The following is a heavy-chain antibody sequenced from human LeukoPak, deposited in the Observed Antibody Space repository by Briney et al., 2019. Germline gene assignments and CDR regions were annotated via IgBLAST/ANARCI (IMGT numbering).Heavy chain of an antibody. CDR1: GYTFTSYY. D-gene: IGHD5-24*01. V-gene: IGHV1-46*01. CDR3: ARDGGWLQLLPALLN. J-gene: IGHJ4*02. Sequence: ASVNVSCKASGYTFTSYYMHWVRQAPGQGLEWMGIINPSGGSTSYAQKFQGRVTMTRDTSTSTVYMELSSLRSEDTAVYYCARDGGWLQLLPALLNWGQGTLVTVSS. CDR2: INPSGGST.